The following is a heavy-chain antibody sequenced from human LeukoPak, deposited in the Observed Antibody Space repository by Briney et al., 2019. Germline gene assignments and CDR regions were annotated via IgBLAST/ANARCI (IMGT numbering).Heavy chain of an antibody. D-gene: IGHD3-3*01. Sequence: SETLSLTCAVYGGSFSGYYWSWLRQPAGKGLEWIGRIYTSGSTNYNPSLKSRVTMSVDTSKNQFSLKLSSVTAADTAVYYCARAYESLRFLEWEAFDIWGQGTMVTVSS. V-gene: IGHV4-59*10. CDR3: ARAYESLRFLEWEAFDI. CDR1: GGSFSGYY. CDR2: IYTSGST. J-gene: IGHJ3*02.